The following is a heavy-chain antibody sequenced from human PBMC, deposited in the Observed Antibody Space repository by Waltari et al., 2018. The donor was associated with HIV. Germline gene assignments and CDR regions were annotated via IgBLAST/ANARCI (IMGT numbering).Heavy chain of an antibody. D-gene: IGHD3-22*01. CDR3: ARGRARIAGDYYDSSVHGC. CDR1: GYTFTSYD. V-gene: IGHV1-8*01. CDR2: MNPNSGNT. J-gene: IGHJ4*02. Sequence: QVQLVQSGAEVKKPGASVKVSCKASGYTFTSYDLNWVRQAPGHGLEWMGWMNPNSGNTGYAQKFQGRVTMTRNTSISTAYMELSSLRSEDTAVYYCARGRARIAGDYYDSSVHGCWGQGTLVTVSS.